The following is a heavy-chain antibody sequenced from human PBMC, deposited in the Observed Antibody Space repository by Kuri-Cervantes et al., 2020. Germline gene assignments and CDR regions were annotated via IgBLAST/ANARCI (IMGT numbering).Heavy chain of an antibody. Sequence: ESLKISCTVSGGSISTYFWSWIRQPPGKGLEWIGYIYYSGSTHYNPSLKSRVTISVDTSKIQFSLKLSSVTAADTAVYYCARFYSSAWSFDYWGQGTLVTVSS. D-gene: IGHD6-19*01. V-gene: IGHV4-59*01. CDR1: GGSISTYF. J-gene: IGHJ4*02. CDR3: ARFYSSAWSFDY. CDR2: IYYSGST.